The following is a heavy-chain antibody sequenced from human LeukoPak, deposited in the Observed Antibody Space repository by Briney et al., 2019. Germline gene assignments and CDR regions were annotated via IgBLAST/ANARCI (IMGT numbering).Heavy chain of an antibody. J-gene: IGHJ4*02. Sequence: GGSLRLSCTASGFTFGDYAMSWFRQAPGKGLEWVGFIRSKAYSGTTEYAASVKGRFTISRDDSKSIAYLQMNSLKTEDTAVYYCTRSRYDSSQYYWGQGTLVTVSS. V-gene: IGHV3-49*03. CDR3: TRSRYDSSQYY. D-gene: IGHD3-22*01. CDR1: GFTFGDYA. CDR2: IRSKAYSGTT.